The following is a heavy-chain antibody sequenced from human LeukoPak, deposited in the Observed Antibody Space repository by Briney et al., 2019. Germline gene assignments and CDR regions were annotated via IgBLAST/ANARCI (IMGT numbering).Heavy chain of an antibody. CDR1: GFTFSSYG. J-gene: IGHJ3*02. CDR2: IWYDGTNK. D-gene: IGHD7-27*01. Sequence: GGSLRLSCAASGFTFSSYGMHWVRQAPGKGLEWVAVIWYDGTNKYYADSVKGRFTISRDNSENTLYLQMNSLRAEDTAVYYCAKDHGDFDAFDIWGQGTMVTVSS. V-gene: IGHV3-33*06. CDR3: AKDHGDFDAFDI.